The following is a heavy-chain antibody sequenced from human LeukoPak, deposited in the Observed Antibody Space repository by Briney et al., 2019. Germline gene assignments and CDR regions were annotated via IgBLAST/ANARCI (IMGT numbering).Heavy chain of an antibody. CDR1: GGSISSYY. D-gene: IGHD6-13*01. J-gene: IGHJ4*02. CDR3: ARDLIAAAGTSGY. CDR2: IYHSGST. V-gene: IGHV4-59*12. Sequence: SETLSLTCTVSGGSISSYYWSWIRQPPGKGLEWIGEIYHSGSTNYNPSLKSRVTISVDKSKNQFSLKLSSVTAADTAVYYCARDLIAAAGTSGYWGQGTLVTVSS.